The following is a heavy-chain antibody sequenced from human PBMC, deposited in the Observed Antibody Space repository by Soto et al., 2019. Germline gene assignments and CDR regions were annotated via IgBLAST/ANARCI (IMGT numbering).Heavy chain of an antibody. CDR2: IYYSGST. J-gene: IGHJ5*02. D-gene: IGHD3-10*01. Sequence: SETLSLTCTVSGGSISSGGYYWSWIRQHPGKGLEWIGYIYYSGSTYYNPSLKSRVTISVDTSKNQFSLKLSSVTAADTAVYYCARSPRDAYYGSGSPRGNWFDPWGQGTLLT. CDR3: ARSPRDAYYGSGSPRGNWFDP. CDR1: GGSISSGGYY. V-gene: IGHV4-31*03.